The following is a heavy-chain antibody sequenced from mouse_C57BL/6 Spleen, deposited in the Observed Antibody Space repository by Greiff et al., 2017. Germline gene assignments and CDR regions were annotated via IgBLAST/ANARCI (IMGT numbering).Heavy chain of an antibody. V-gene: IGHV1-54*01. J-gene: IGHJ3*01. CDR2: INPGSGGT. Sequence: VQLQQSGAELVRPGTSVKVSCKASGYAFTNYLIEWVKQRPGQGLEWIGVINPGSGGTNYNEKFKGKATLTADKSSSTAYMQLSSLTSEDSAVYFCARYSTVEGAYWGQGTLVTVSA. CDR3: ARYSTVEGAY. D-gene: IGHD1-1*01. CDR1: GYAFTNYL.